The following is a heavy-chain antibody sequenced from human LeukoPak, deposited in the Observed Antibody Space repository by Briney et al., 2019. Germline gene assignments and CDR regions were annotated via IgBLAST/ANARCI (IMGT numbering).Heavy chain of an antibody. D-gene: IGHD2-21*02. J-gene: IGHJ4*02. CDR1: GGSISSYY. V-gene: IGHV4-59*01. CDR2: IYYSGGT. CDR3: ARVRHIVVVTAIKGGPESPYYFDY. Sequence: SETLSLTCTVSGGSISSYYWSWIRQPPGKGLEWIGYIYYSGGTNYNPSLKSRVTISVDTSKNQFSLKLSSVTAADTAVYYCARVRHIVVVTAIKGGPESPYYFDYWGQGTLVTVSS.